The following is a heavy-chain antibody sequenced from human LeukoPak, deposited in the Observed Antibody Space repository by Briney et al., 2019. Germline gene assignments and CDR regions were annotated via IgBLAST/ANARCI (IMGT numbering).Heavy chain of an antibody. Sequence: SETLSLTCAVYGGSFSGYYWSWIRQPPGKGLEWIGEINHSGSTNYNPSLKSRVTISVDTSKNQFSLKLSSVTAADTAVYYCARARPYYYDSSGYYYYWGQGTLVTVSS. CDR2: INHSGST. J-gene: IGHJ4*02. CDR3: ARARPYYYDSSGYYYY. V-gene: IGHV4-34*01. D-gene: IGHD3-22*01. CDR1: GGSFSGYY.